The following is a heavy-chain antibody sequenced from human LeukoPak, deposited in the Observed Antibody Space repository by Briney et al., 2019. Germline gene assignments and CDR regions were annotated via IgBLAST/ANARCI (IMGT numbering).Heavy chain of an antibody. CDR2: ISGSGGST. CDR3: AKVPIPRRDGYNPGRHYFDY. Sequence: GGSLRLSCAAPGFTFSSYAMSWVRQAPGKGLEWVSAISGSGGSTYYADSVKGRFTISRDNSKNTLYLQMNSLRAEDTAVYYCAKVPIPRRDGYNPGRHYFDYWGQGTLVTVSS. CDR1: GFTFSSYA. J-gene: IGHJ4*02. D-gene: IGHD5-24*01. V-gene: IGHV3-23*01.